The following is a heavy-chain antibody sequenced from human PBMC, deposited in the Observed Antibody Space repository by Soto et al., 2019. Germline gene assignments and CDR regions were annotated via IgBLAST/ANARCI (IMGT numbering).Heavy chain of an antibody. CDR1: GASISGSYYY. CDR2: VFYTGFT. D-gene: IGHD1-20*01. Sequence: SETLSLTCAVSGASISGSYYYWAWLRQSPGKGPEWIGSVFYTGFTSYNPSLESRVSVAVDTSKSQFSLKLSAVTAADTAVYYCATSQKGYNWNYFDHWGQGALVTVSS. J-gene: IGHJ4*02. CDR3: ATSQKGYNWNYFDH. V-gene: IGHV4-39*01.